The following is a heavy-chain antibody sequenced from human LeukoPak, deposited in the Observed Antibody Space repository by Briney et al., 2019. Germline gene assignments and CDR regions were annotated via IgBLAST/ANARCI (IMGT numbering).Heavy chain of an antibody. Sequence: GGSLRLSCAASGFTVRSNYMNWVRQAPGKGLEWVSIIHSGGSTYYADSVKGRFTISTDNSKNTLYLQMNSLRVEDTAVYYRAIGNRAMDLYWGQGTLVTVSS. V-gene: IGHV3-66*01. CDR2: IHSGGST. D-gene: IGHD5-18*01. J-gene: IGHJ4*02. CDR1: GFTVRSNY. CDR3: AIGNRAMDLY.